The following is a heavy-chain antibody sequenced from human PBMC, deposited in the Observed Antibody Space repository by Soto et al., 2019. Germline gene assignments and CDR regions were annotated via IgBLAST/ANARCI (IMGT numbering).Heavy chain of an antibody. J-gene: IGHJ1*01. V-gene: IGHV3-15*01. Sequence: PGGSLRLSCAASGFTFTNAWMSWVRQAPGKGLEWVGRIKSKTDGGTTDYAAPVKGRFTISRDDSKNTLYLQMNSPKTEDTAVYYCTTARGTYGAEYFQHWGQGTLVTVSS. CDR3: TTARGTYGAEYFQH. CDR1: GFTFTNAW. D-gene: IGHD4-17*01. CDR2: IKSKTDGGTT.